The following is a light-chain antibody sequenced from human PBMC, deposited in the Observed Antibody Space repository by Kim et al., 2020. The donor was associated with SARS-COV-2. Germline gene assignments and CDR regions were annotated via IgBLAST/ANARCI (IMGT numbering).Light chain of an antibody. J-gene: IGLJ2*01. CDR1: NY. CDR2: FDC. CDR3: QSFKDSNVV. Sequence: NYVQWYPQRPGSAPTTIIHFDCQRFSGVPDRFSASIDSSSNPASLPISGLRTEDEAEYYCQSFKDSNVVFGGGTKLTVL. V-gene: IGLV6-57*02.